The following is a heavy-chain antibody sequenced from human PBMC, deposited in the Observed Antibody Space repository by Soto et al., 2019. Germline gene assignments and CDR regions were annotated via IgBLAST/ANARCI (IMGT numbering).Heavy chain of an antibody. CDR2: IYHSGST. D-gene: IGHD4-4*01. V-gene: IGHV4-38-2*02. Sequence: SETLSLTCTVSGYSISSGYYWGWIRQPPGEGLERIGIIYHSGSTYYNPSLKSRVTISLDTSKNQFSLKLSSVTAADTAVYYCAGGRDYSNNWFDPWGQGTLVTVSS. CDR1: GYSISSGYY. CDR3: AGGRDYSNNWFDP. J-gene: IGHJ5*02.